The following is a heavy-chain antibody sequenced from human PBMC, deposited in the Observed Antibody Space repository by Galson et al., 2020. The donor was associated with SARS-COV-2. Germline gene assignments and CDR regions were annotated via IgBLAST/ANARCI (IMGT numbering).Heavy chain of an antibody. CDR2: VNPNGGST. Sequence: ASVKVSCKASGYTFTTFYIHWVRQAPGQGLEWIGVVNPNGGSTTYAQDFRGRVTMTRDTSTGTVYMQLSSLRSEDTAMYYCARVNYYDSSGFYFDYWGQGTLVTVSS. J-gene: IGHJ4*02. V-gene: IGHV1-46*01. CDR1: GYTFTTFY. CDR3: ARVNYYDSSGFYFDY. D-gene: IGHD3-22*01.